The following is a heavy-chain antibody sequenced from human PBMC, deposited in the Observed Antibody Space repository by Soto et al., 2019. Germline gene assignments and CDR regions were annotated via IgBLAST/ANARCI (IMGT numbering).Heavy chain of an antibody. J-gene: IGHJ4*02. Sequence: SVKVSCEASGGTFSSYTISWVRQAPGQGLEWMGRIIPILGIANYAQKFQGRVTITADKSTSTAYMELSSLRSEDTAVYYCARECGSSGWYYFDYWGQGTLVTVSS. V-gene: IGHV1-69*04. CDR1: GGTFSSYT. CDR2: IIPILGIA. CDR3: ARECGSSGWYYFDY. D-gene: IGHD6-19*01.